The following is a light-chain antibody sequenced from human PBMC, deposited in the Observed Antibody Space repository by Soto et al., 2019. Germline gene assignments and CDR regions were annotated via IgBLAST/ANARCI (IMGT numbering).Light chain of an antibody. Sequence: DIQMTQSPSTLSASVGDRVTITCRASQSITNWLAWYQQKPVKAPNLLIYDASTLESGVPSRFSGSGSGTEFTLTISSLQPDDFATYYCQQGWTFGQGTKVDIK. J-gene: IGKJ1*01. V-gene: IGKV1-5*01. CDR3: QQGWT. CDR1: QSITNW. CDR2: DAS.